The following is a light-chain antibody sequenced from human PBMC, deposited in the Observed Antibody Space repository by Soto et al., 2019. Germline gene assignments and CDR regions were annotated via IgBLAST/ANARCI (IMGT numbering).Light chain of an antibody. CDR3: SSYAGSDNFDV. V-gene: IGLV2-8*01. J-gene: IGLJ1*01. CDR2: EVT. Sequence: QSVLTQPPSASGSPGQSVTISCTGSNSDVGGYNYVSWLQQYPGKAPKLIIYEVTKRPSGVPDRFSGSKSGNTASLTVSGLQAEDEADYFCSSYAGSDNFDVFGSGTKLTVL. CDR1: NSDVGGYNY.